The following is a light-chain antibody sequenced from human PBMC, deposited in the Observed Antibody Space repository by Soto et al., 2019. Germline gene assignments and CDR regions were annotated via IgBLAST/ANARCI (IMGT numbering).Light chain of an antibody. V-gene: IGLV2-8*01. CDR2: EVT. CDR3: SSYAGSNVLV. J-gene: IGLJ3*02. CDR1: SSDVGGYNY. Sequence: QSALTQPPSASGSPGQSVTISCTGTSSDVGGYNYVSWYQQHPGKVPNLMIYEVTKRPSGVPDRFSGSTSGNTASLTVSGLQAEDEADYYCSSYAGSNVLVFGGGTQLTVL.